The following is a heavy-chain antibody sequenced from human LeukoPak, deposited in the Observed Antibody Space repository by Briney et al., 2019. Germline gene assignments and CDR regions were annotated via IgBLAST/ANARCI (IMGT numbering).Heavy chain of an antibody. CDR2: ISGSGGTT. D-gene: IGHD3-22*01. Sequence: PGGSLRLSCAASGFSFSSYAMSWVRQAPGKGPEWVSAISGSGGTTDYADSVKGRFTISRDNSKNTLYLQMNSLRAEDTAVYYCARAPYYSHVEFYFDYWGQGTLVTVSS. J-gene: IGHJ4*02. CDR1: GFSFSSYA. V-gene: IGHV3-23*01. CDR3: ARAPYYSHVEFYFDY.